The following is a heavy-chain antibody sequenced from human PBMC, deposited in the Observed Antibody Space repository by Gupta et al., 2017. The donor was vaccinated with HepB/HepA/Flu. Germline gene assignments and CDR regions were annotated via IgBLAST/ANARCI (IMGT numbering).Heavy chain of an antibody. CDR2: INPDGSLR. CDR1: GFSFRDDW. J-gene: IGHJ5*02. CDR3: VRVDIS. Sequence: EVQLVESGGGLVQPGGSLRLSCAASGFSFRDDWMNWVRQSPGKGLEWVANINPDGSLRRCVDSVKGRFTISRDNAKNLLYLQMNNLRDEDTAVYYCVRVDISWGQGTLVTVSS. D-gene: IGHD2-2*03. V-gene: IGHV3-7*01.